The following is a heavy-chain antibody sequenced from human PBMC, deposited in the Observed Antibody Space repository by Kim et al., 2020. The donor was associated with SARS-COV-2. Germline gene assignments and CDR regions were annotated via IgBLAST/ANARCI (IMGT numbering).Heavy chain of an antibody. CDR3: TTAREYYYYGMDV. V-gene: IGHV3-15*01. Sequence: GGSLRLSCAASGFTFSNAWMSWVRQAPGKGLEWVGRIKSKTDGGTTDYAAPVKGRFTISRDDTKNKLYLQMNSLKTEDTAVYYCTTAREYYYYGMDVWGQGTTVTVSS. CDR1: GFTFSNAW. J-gene: IGHJ6*02. CDR2: IKSKTDGGTT.